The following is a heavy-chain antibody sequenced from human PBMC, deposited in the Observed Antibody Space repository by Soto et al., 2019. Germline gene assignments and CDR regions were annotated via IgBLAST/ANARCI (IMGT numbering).Heavy chain of an antibody. D-gene: IGHD2-21*02. CDR1: GFTFSNAW. CDR3: TTDTVVLLTAIPSFDY. V-gene: IGHV3-15*01. J-gene: IGHJ4*02. CDR2: IKSKTDGGTT. Sequence: GESLKISCAASGFTFSNAWMSWVRQAPGKGLEWVGRIKSKTDGGTTDYAAPVKGRFTISRDDSKNTLYLQMNSLKTEDTAVYYCTTDTVVLLTAIPSFDYWGQGTLVTVSS.